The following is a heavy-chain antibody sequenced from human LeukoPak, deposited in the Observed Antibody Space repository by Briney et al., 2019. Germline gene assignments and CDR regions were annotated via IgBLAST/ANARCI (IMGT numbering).Heavy chain of an antibody. Sequence: GGSLRLSCAASGFTFSSYAMSWVRQAPGKGLEWVSAITGSAGSTNYADSVKGRFTISRDNSENTLYLQMNSLRAEDTAVYYCARPEVDAFDIWGQGTMVTVSS. CDR3: ARPEVDAFDI. V-gene: IGHV3-23*01. CDR1: GFTFSSYA. CDR2: ITGSAGST. J-gene: IGHJ3*02.